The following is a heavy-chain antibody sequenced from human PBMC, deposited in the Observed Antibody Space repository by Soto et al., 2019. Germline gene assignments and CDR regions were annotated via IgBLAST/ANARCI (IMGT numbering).Heavy chain of an antibody. Sequence: PSETLSLTCAVSGYSVSSGYYWGWIRQPPGKGLEWVGCVFHTGRTSYNPSLKSRVTISADMSKNQFSLVLTSVTAADTAVYYCARDYDYFDHWGQGSLVTVSS. CDR3: ARDYDYFDH. V-gene: IGHV4-38-2*02. CDR2: VFHTGRT. CDR1: GYSVSSGYY. D-gene: IGHD3-16*01. J-gene: IGHJ4*02.